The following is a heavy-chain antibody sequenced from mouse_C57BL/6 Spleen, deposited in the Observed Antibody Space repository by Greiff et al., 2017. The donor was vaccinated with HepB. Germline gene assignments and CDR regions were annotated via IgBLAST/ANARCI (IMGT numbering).Heavy chain of an antibody. D-gene: IGHD1-1*01. Sequence: QVQLQQPGAELVRPGSSVKLSFKASGYTFTSYWMDWVKQRPGQGLEWIGNIYPSDSETHYNQKFKDKATLTVDKSSSTAYMQLSSLTSEDSAVYYCARIHYGSSSFAYWGQGTLVTVSA. J-gene: IGHJ3*01. CDR1: GYTFTSYW. CDR2: IYPSDSET. V-gene: IGHV1-61*01. CDR3: ARIHYGSSSFAY.